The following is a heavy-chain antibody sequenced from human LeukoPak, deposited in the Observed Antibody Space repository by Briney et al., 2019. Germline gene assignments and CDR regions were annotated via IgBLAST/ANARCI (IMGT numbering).Heavy chain of an antibody. V-gene: IGHV3-20*04. J-gene: IGHJ3*02. D-gene: IGHD3-22*01. CDR2: INWNGGST. CDR3: ARVTLFGLDYYDSSGTLDAFDI. Sequence: PGGSLRLSCAASGFTFDDYGMSWVRQAPGKGLEWVSGINWNGGSTGYADSVKGRFTISRDNAKNSLYLQMNSLRAEDTALYYCARVTLFGLDYYDSSGTLDAFDIWGQGTMVTVSS. CDR1: GFTFDDYG.